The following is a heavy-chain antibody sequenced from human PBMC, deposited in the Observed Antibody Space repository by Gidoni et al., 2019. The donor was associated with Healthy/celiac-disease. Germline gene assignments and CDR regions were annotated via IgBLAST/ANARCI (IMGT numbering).Heavy chain of an antibody. CDR1: GFTFSSYA. V-gene: IGHV3-30-3*01. CDR3: AGDDAFDI. CDR2: ISYDGSNK. J-gene: IGHJ3*02. Sequence: QVQRVASGGGVVQPGRSLRLSCAASGFTFSSYAMHWVRQAPGKGLEWVAVISYDGSNKYYADSVKGRFTISRDNSKNTLYLQMNSLRAEDTAVYYCAGDDAFDIWGQGTMVTVSS.